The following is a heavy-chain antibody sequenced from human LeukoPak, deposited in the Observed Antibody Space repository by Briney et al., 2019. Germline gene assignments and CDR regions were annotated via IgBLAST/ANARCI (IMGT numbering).Heavy chain of an antibody. V-gene: IGHV3-20*04. CDR2: INWNGGST. D-gene: IGHD3-16*02. CDR1: GFTFDDYG. CDR3: ARDRDDDVWGSYRYRYFDY. J-gene: IGHJ4*02. Sequence: PGGSLRLSCAASGFTFDDYGMSWVRQAPGKGLEWVSGINWNGGSTGYADSVKGRFTISRDNAKNSLYLQMNSLRAEDTALYYCARDRDDDVWGSYRYRYFDYWGQGTLVTVSS.